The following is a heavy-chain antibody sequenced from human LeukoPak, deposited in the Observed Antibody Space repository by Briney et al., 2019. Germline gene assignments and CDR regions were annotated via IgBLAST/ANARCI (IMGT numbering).Heavy chain of an antibody. Sequence: PGGSLRLSCPASGFTFSSYPMSWLRQARGKGLAWVSAISGSGGSTYYADSVKGRFTISRDNSKNTLYLQMNSLRAEDTAVYYCAKVGSGSYSYWGQGTLVTVSS. CDR3: AKVGSGSYSY. CDR1: GFTFSSYP. CDR2: ISGSGGST. D-gene: IGHD1-26*01. J-gene: IGHJ4*02. V-gene: IGHV3-23*01.